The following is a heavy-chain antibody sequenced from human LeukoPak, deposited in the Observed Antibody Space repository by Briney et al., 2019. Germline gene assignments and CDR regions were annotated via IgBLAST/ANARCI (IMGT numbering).Heavy chain of an antibody. CDR3: AKDVGSGWGIDY. D-gene: IGHD6-19*01. V-gene: IGHV3-30*02. CDR1: GFTFSSFG. Sequence: GGSLRLSCAASGFTFSSFGMHWVRQAPGKGLEWVAFIRYDGSNKYYADSVKGRFTISRDNSKNTLYLQMNSLRAEDTAVYYCAKDVGSGWGIDYWGQGTLVTVSS. CDR2: IRYDGSNK. J-gene: IGHJ4*02.